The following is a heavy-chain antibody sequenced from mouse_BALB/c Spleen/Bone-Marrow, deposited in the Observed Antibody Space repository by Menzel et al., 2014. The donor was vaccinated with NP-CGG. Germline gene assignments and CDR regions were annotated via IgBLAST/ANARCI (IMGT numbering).Heavy chain of an antibody. CDR2: IDPANGNT. CDR1: GFNIKDTY. CDR3: ARYTYGSRGYSFDY. J-gene: IGHJ2*02. Sequence: EVQLQQSGAELVKPGASVKLSCTASGFNIKDTYMHWVKQRPEQGLEWIGRIDPANGNTKYDPKFQGKATITADTSSNTAYLQLSSLTSEDTPVYYCARYTYGSRGYSFDYWGQGASLTVPS. D-gene: IGHD1-1*01. V-gene: IGHV14-3*02.